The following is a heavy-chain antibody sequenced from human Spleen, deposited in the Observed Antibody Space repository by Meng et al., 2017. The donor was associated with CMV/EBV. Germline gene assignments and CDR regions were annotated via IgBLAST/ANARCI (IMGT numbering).Heavy chain of an antibody. D-gene: IGHD3-10*01. CDR3: ARSFSEYYGSGTYYTN. CDR2: ISTSRTYI. CDR1: FTFSSFR. V-gene: IGHV3-21*01. J-gene: IGHJ4*02. Sequence: FTFSSFRMSWVRQPPGKGLEWVSSISTSRTYIYYADSVKGRFTISRDNAKNSLYLQMNSLRAEDTAVYYCARSFSEYYGSGTYYTNWGQGTLVTVSS.